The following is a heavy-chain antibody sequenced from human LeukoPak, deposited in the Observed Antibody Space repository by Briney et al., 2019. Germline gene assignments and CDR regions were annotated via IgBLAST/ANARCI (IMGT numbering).Heavy chain of an antibody. J-gene: IGHJ6*02. D-gene: IGHD2-2*01. CDR1: GFTFSDYY. CDR2: ISSRSSNT. Sequence: TGGSLRLSCAASGFTFSDYYMSWIRQAPGKGLEWVSYISSRSSNTNYADSVKGRFTISRDNAKNAVYLQMNSLRAEDTAVYYCAREGYCSATNCFYGMDIWGQGTTVTVSS. V-gene: IGHV3-11*06. CDR3: AREGYCSATNCFYGMDI.